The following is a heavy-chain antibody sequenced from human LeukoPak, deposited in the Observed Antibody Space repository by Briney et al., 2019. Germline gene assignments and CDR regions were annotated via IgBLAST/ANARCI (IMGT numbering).Heavy chain of an antibody. CDR2: ISGSGGST. Sequence: GGSLRLSCAASGFTFSSHGMHWVRQAPGKGLEWVSAISGSGGSTYYADSVKGRFTISRDNSKNTLYLQMNSLRAEDTAVYYCPRGSSSSPGGVNWFDPWGQGTLVTVSS. CDR3: PRGSSSSPGGVNWFDP. CDR1: GFTFSSHG. J-gene: IGHJ5*02. D-gene: IGHD6-6*01. V-gene: IGHV3-23*01.